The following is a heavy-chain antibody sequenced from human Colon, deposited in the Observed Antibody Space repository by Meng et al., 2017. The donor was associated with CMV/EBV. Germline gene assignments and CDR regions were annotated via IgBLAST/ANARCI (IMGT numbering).Heavy chain of an antibody. J-gene: IGHJ4*02. CDR1: GGSISSSY. Sequence: VQRRESGPGPVKPSQPLSLSCTVSGGSISSSYWSWIRQPAGKGLEWIGRIYPSGFPKYKPSLESRVTMSADTSKNQISLKLTSVTAADTAVYYCARAQYTYGYWIFDYWGQGTLVTVSS. D-gene: IGHD5-18*01. V-gene: IGHV4-4*07. CDR2: IYPSGFP. CDR3: ARAQYTYGYWIFDY.